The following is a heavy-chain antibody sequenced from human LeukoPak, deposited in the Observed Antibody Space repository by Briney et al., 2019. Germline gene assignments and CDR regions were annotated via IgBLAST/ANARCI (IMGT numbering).Heavy chain of an antibody. J-gene: IGHJ5*02. V-gene: IGHV3-21*01. CDR1: GFTFSSYS. CDR3: ARAATVTTNWVDP. D-gene: IGHD4-17*01. Sequence: NPGGSLRLSCAASGFTFSSYSMNWVRQAPGKGLEWVSSISSSSSYIYYADSVKGRFTISRDNAKNSLYLQMNSLRAEDTAVYYCARAATVTTNWVDPWGQGTLVTVSS. CDR2: ISSSSSYI.